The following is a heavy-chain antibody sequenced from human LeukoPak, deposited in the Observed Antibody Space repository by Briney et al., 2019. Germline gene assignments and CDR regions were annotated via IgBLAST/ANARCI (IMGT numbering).Heavy chain of an antibody. CDR3: ARDGYCSGGSCYSTVWFDP. D-gene: IGHD2-15*01. J-gene: IGHJ5*02. V-gene: IGHV3-30*02. CDR2: IHPDGSNK. Sequence: PGGSLRLSCAASGFTFSSYAMHWVRQAPGKGLEWVAFIHPDGSNKHYADSVKGRFTISRENSKNTLYLQMNSLRAEDTAVYYCARDGYCSGGSCYSTVWFDPWGQGTLVTVSS. CDR1: GFTFSSYA.